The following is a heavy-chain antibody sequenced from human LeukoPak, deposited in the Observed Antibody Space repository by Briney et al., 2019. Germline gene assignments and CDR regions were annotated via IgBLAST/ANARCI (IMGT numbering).Heavy chain of an antibody. Sequence: SETLSLTCTVSGGSISSYYWSWIRQPPGKGLEWIGYIYYSGSTNYKPSVKSRVTISVDTSKNQFSLKLSSVTAADTAVYYCARRVVPAAIDYWGQGTLVTVSS. V-gene: IGHV4-59*12. D-gene: IGHD2-2*01. CDR3: ARRVVPAAIDY. CDR2: IYYSGST. CDR1: GGSISSYY. J-gene: IGHJ4*02.